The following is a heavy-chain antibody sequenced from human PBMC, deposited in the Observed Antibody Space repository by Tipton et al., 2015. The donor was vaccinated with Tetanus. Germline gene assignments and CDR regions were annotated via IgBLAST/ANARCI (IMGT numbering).Heavy chain of an antibody. D-gene: IGHD1-7*01. CDR1: GYDFNNYW. CDR2: IYPGDSDA. J-gene: IGHJ4*02. CDR3: ARLRWNYSFRPYYFDI. Sequence: VQLVQSGAEVKKPGQSLKISCQGSGYDFNNYWIGWVRQTPGNGLEWMAIIYPGDSDAKYSPSFQGHVTISADTSIRTAYLQWSSLRASDTAMIYCARLRWNYSFRPYYFDIWGLGTRVTVSS. V-gene: IGHV5-51*01.